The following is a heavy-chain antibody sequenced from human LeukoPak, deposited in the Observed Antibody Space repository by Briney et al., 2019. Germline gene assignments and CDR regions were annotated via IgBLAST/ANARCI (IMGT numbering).Heavy chain of an antibody. CDR1: GGSISSYY. CDR2: IYYSGST. D-gene: IGHD1-7*01. V-gene: IGHV4-59*08. Sequence: SETLSLTCTVSGGSISSYYWSWIRQPPGKGLEWIGYIYYSGSTNYNPSLKSRVTISVDTSKNQFSLKVTSVTAADTSVYYCARLPELLNDPFDYWGQGTLVTVSS. J-gene: IGHJ4*02. CDR3: ARLPELLNDPFDY.